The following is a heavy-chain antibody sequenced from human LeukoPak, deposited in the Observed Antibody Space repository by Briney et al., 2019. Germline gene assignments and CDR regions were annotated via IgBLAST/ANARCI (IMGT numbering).Heavy chain of an antibody. J-gene: IGHJ4*02. V-gene: IGHV4-59*01. CDR3: ARGGSGWYGSYYFDY. Sequence: WIRQHPGKGLEXIGYIYYSGSTNYNPSLKSRVTISVDTSKNQFSLKLSSVTAADTAVYYCARGGSGWYGSYYFDYWSQGTLVTVSS. CDR2: IYYSGST. D-gene: IGHD6-19*01.